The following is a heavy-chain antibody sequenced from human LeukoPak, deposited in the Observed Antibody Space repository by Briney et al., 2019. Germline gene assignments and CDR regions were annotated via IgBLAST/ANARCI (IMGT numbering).Heavy chain of an antibody. CDR3: ASLLR. D-gene: IGHD3-22*01. J-gene: IGHJ4*02. CDR1: GFTFSDHY. V-gene: IGHV3-72*01. CDR2: IRNKANSYTT. Sequence: GGSLRLSCAASGFTFSDHYMDWVRQAPGKGLEWVGRIRNKANSYTTEYAATVKGRFTISRDDSKISVYLHMNSLKTEDTAVYYCASLLRWGQGTLVTVSS.